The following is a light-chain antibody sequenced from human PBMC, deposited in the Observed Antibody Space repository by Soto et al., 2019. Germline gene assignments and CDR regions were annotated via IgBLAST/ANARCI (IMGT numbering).Light chain of an antibody. J-gene: IGLJ1*01. Sequence: QSALTQPASVSGSPGQSITISCTGTSSDVGGYNYVSWYQQHPGKAPKLMIYDVSNRPSGVSNRFSGSKSGNTASLTISGLQSEDQADDYCSSYTSSSTLLFGTGTKLTVL. CDR1: SSDVGGYNY. V-gene: IGLV2-14*01. CDR2: DVS. CDR3: SSYTSSSTLL.